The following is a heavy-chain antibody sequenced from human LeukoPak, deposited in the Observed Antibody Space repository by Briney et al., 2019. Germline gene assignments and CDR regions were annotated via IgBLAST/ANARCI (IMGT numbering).Heavy chain of an antibody. V-gene: IGHV4-39*07. J-gene: IGHJ5*02. CDR3: ARDPYYYGSGSYLRYNWFDP. Sequence: PSETLSLTCTVSGGSISSSSYYWGWIRQPPGKGLEWIGSIYYSGSTYYNPSLKSRVTISVDTSKNQFSLKLSSVTAADTAVYYCARDPYYYGSGSYLRYNWFDPWGQGTLVTVSS. D-gene: IGHD3-10*01. CDR2: IYYSGST. CDR1: GGSISSSSYY.